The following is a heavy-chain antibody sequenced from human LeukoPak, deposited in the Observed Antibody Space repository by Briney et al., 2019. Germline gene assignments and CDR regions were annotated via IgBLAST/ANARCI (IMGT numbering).Heavy chain of an antibody. D-gene: IGHD2-2*01. J-gene: IGHJ4*02. CDR3: AKSRAFDIVVVPSDY. CDR1: GFTFDDYA. Sequence: PGRSLRLSCAASGFTFDDYAMHWARQAPGKGLEWVSGISWNSGSIGYADSVKGRFTISRDNAKNSLYLQMNSLRAEDTALYYCAKSRAFDIVVVPSDYWGQGTLVTVSS. CDR2: ISWNSGSI. V-gene: IGHV3-9*01.